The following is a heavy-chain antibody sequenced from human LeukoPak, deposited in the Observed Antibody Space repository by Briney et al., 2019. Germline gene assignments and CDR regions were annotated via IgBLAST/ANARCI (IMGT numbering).Heavy chain of an antibody. V-gene: IGHV4-38-2*02. J-gene: IGHJ4*02. CDR1: GYSISSGYY. CDR3: ARGRVPPYYYDSSGYYYFDY. D-gene: IGHD3-22*01. Sequence: SETLSLTCTVSGYSISSGYYWGWIRQPPGKGLEWIGSIYHSGSTYYNPSLKSRVTISVDTSKNQFSLKLSSVTAADTAVYYCARGRVPPYYYDSSGYYYFDYWGQGTLVTVSS. CDR2: IYHSGST.